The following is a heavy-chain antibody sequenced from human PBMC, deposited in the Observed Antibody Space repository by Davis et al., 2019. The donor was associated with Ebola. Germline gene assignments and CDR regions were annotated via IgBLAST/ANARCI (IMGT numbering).Heavy chain of an antibody. V-gene: IGHV3-21*01. CDR3: ARDPQGSGWHYYYGMDV. D-gene: IGHD6-19*01. J-gene: IGHJ6*02. CDR2: ISSSSSYI. Sequence: GESLKISCAASGFTFSSYSMNWVRQAPGKGLEWVSSISSSSSYIYYADSVKGRFTISRDNAKNSLYLQMNSLRAEDTAVYYCARDPQGSGWHYYYGMDVWGQGTTVTVSS. CDR1: GFTFSSYS.